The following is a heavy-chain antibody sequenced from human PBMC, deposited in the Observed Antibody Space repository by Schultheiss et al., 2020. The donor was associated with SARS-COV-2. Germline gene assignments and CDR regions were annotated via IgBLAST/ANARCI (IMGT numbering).Heavy chain of an antibody. CDR1: GASVSSTSYY. CDR3: ARPRSYYSHGDAFDI. V-gene: IGHV4-39*01. D-gene: IGHD3-10*01. Sequence: SETLSLTCTVSGASVSSTSYYWGWIRQPPGKGLEWIGSIYYSGSTYHNPSLKSRVTISVDTSKNQFSLKLSSVTAADTAVYYCARPRSYYSHGDAFDIWGQGTMVTVSS. CDR2: IYYSGST. J-gene: IGHJ3*02.